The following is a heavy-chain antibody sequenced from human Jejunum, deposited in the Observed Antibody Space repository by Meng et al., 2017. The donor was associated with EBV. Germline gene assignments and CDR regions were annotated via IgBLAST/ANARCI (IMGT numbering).Heavy chain of an antibody. Sequence: QVQRVQSGAEVKQPGASVKVSCKASGYTFTTLYIYWVRQAPEQGLEWMGRINPNTGGADYAQKFQDRVTMTSDTSISTAYMELSSLRFDDTAIYYCAGDRPGDLSDYIVDVWGQGTTVTVSS. CDR2: INPNTGGA. J-gene: IGHJ6*02. CDR1: GYTFTTLY. D-gene: IGHD4-11*01. V-gene: IGHV1-2*06. CDR3: AGDRPGDLSDYIVDV.